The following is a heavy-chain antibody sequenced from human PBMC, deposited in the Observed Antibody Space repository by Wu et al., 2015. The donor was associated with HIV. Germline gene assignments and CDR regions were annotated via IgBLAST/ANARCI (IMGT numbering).Heavy chain of an antibody. V-gene: IGHV1-69*11. Sequence: QVQLVQSGAEIKKPGSSVKVSCKASRDTFKRFAIAWVRQAPGQGLECMGKITPVLGSTVYTQKFQDRVTITADESTSTSYMELSSLTSEDTAVYYCAINTDSVATSLYSLGVWGQGTVVTVSS. CDR2: ITPVLGST. CDR1: RDTFKRFA. J-gene: IGHJ6*02. CDR3: AINTDSVATSLYSLGV. D-gene: IGHD5-12*01.